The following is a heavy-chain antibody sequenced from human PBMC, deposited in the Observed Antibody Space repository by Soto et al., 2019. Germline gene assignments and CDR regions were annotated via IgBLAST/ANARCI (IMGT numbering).Heavy chain of an antibody. V-gene: IGHV1-2*04. Sequence: ASVKVSCKASGYTFTGYYMHWVRQAPGQGLEWMGWINPNSGGTNYAQKFQGWVTMTRDTSISTAYMELSRLRSDDTAVYYCARGEEGRYGDYFPFDYWGQGTLVTVSS. J-gene: IGHJ4*02. D-gene: IGHD4-17*01. CDR2: INPNSGGT. CDR1: GYTFTGYY. CDR3: ARGEEGRYGDYFPFDY.